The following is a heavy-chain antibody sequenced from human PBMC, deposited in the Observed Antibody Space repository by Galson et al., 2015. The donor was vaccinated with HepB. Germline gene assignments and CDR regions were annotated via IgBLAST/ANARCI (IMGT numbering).Heavy chain of an antibody. Sequence: SVKVSCKASGYTFTGYYMHWVRQAPGQGLEWMGWINPNSGGTNYAQKFQGRVTMTRDTSISTAYMELSRLRSDDTAVYYCARDSDYDFWSGYWDYWGQGTLVTVSS. V-gene: IGHV1-2*02. CDR3: ARDSDYDFWSGYWDY. CDR2: INPNSGGT. D-gene: IGHD3-3*01. J-gene: IGHJ4*02. CDR1: GYTFTGYY.